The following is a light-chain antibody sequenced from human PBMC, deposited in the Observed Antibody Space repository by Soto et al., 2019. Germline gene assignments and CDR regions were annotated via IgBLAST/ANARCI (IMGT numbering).Light chain of an antibody. CDR3: SSYAGSHRV. CDR2: EVS. V-gene: IGLV2-8*01. J-gene: IGLJ1*01. CDR1: SSDVGGYNY. Sequence: QSALTQPPSASGSPGQSVTISCTGTSSDVGGYNYVSWYQQHPGKAPKLMIYEVSKRPSGVPDRFSGSKSGNTASLTVAGLQADDEADSYGSSYAGSHRVFGTGTKLTVL.